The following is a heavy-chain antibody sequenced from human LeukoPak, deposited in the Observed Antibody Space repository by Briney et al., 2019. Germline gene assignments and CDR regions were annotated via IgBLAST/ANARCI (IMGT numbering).Heavy chain of an antibody. D-gene: IGHD5/OR15-5a*01. CDR3: ARGVSYPY. CDR2: IKQDGSEK. V-gene: IGHV3-7*04. J-gene: IGHJ4*02. Sequence: PGGSLRLSCAASGFTFSSYAMSWVRQAPGKGLEWVANIKQDGSEKYYVDSVKGRFTISRDNAKNSLYLQMNSLRAEDTAVYYCARGVSYPYWGQGTLVTVSS. CDR1: GFTFSSYA.